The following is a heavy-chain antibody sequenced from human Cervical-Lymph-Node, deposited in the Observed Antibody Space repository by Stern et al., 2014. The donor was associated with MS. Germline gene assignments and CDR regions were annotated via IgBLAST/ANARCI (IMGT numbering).Heavy chain of an antibody. V-gene: IGHV3-74*02. Sequence: EDQLVESGRGLVQPGGSLRLSCEVSGFTFSHYWMHWVRQVPGKGLMWVSRIKSDGSYTTYADSVQGRFTISRDNAKNTLYLQMNSLRVEDTAVYYCATAGQGYMDYFESWGQGILVTVSS. CDR2: IKSDGSYT. CDR1: GFTFSHYW. D-gene: IGHD5-24*01. CDR3: ATAGQGYMDYFES. J-gene: IGHJ4*02.